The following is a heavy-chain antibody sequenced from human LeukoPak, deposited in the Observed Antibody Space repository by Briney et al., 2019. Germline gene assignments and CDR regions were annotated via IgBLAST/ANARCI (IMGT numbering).Heavy chain of an antibody. V-gene: IGHV1-69*05. J-gene: IGHJ4*02. CDR3: AREGIAAAGRRTLDY. CDR1: GGTFSSYA. Sequence: SVKVSCKASGGTFSSYAISWVRQAPGQGLEWMGRIIPIFGTANYAQKFQGRVTITTDESTSTAYMELSSLRSEDTAVYCCAREGIAAAGRRTLDYWGQGTLVTVSS. D-gene: IGHD6-13*01. CDR2: IIPIFGTA.